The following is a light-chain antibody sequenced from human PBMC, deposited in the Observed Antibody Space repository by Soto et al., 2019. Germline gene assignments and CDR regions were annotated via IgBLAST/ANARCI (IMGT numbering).Light chain of an antibody. V-gene: IGKV1-9*01. CDR1: EDITNY. J-gene: IGKJ1*01. Sequence: IQLTQSTSSLSASVGDGVTVTCRASEDITNYLAWYQQKVGKAPKLLIYDASTLHSGVPSRFSGSGSGTDFTLTISSLQAEYVAVYYCQQYYSTPWTFGQGTKVDIK. CDR2: DAS. CDR3: QQYYSTPWT.